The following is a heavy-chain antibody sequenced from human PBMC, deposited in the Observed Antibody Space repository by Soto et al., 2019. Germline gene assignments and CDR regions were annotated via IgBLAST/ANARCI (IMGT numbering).Heavy chain of an antibody. V-gene: IGHV4-30-2*01. CDR1: GGSISSGGYS. D-gene: IGHD4-17*01. J-gene: IGHJ6*02. CDR2: IYHSGYT. CDR3: ARAHYGDYGYGMDV. Sequence: QLQLQESGSGLVKPSQTLSLTCAVSGGSISSGGYSWSWIRQPPGKGLEWIGYIYHSGYTSYNPSLKSRVPISVDRSKNQFSLKLSSVTAADTAVYYCARAHYGDYGYGMDVWGQGTTVTVSS.